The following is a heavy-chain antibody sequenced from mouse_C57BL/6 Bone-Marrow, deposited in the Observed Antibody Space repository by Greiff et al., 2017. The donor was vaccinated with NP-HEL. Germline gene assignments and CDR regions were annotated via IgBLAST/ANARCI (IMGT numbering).Heavy chain of an antibody. CDR3: ARSGYYDYFDY. Sequence: EVKVVESGGGLVKPGGSLKLSCAASGFTFSDYGMHWVRQAPEKGLEWVAYISSGSSTSYYADTVKGRFTISRDNAKNTLFLQMTSLRSEDTAMYYCARSGYYDYFDYWGQGTTLTVSS. CDR2: ISSGSSTS. V-gene: IGHV5-17*01. J-gene: IGHJ2*01. D-gene: IGHD2-3*01. CDR1: GFTFSDYG.